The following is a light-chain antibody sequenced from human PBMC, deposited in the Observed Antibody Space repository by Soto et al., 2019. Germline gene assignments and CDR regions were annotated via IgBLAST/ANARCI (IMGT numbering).Light chain of an antibody. V-gene: IGLV2-8*01. Sequence: QSALTQPPSASGSPGQSVTISCTGTSSDFGGYNYVSWYQQHPGKAPKLMIYEVTKRPSGVPDRFSGSRSGNAASLTVSGLQAEDEADYYCSSYGGNNNLLFGGGTKLTVL. J-gene: IGLJ2*01. CDR2: EVT. CDR3: SSYGGNNNLL. CDR1: SSDFGGYNY.